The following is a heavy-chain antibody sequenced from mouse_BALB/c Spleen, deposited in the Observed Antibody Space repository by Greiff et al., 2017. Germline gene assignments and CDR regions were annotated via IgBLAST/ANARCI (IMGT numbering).Heavy chain of an antibody. CDR2: IWSGGST. V-gene: IGHV2-4-1*01. CDR3: AGYYRYSYAMDY. J-gene: IGHJ4*01. CDR1: GFSLTSYG. D-gene: IGHD2-14*01. Sequence: VKLMESGPGLVQPSQSLSITCTVSGFSLTSYGVHWVRQSPGKGLEWLGVIWSGGSTDYNAAFISRLSISKDNSKSQVFFKMNSLQADDTAIYYCAGYYRYSYAMDYWGQGTSVTVSS.